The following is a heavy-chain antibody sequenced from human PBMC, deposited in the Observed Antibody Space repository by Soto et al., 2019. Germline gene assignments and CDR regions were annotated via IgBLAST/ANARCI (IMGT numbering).Heavy chain of an antibody. J-gene: IGHJ4*02. Sequence: QVQLQESGPGLVKPSETLSLTCSVSGGSISSCYWSWIRQPPWQGVEWIGYIYYSGSTNYNPSLKSRVTISVDTSKNQFSLKLSSVTAADTAVYYCARKGPLGYSIGWSYFDYWGQGTLVTVSS. V-gene: IGHV4-59*08. CDR2: IYYSGST. CDR1: GGSISSCY. D-gene: IGHD6-19*01. CDR3: ARKGPLGYSIGWSYFDY.